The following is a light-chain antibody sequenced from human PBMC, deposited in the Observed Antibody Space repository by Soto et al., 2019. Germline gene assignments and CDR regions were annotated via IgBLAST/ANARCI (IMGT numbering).Light chain of an antibody. V-gene: IGLV1-51*01. CDR1: SSNIGGNS. CDR3: GSGDSSLSAYV. CDR2: DDN. J-gene: IGLJ1*01. Sequence: QSVMTQPPSVSAAPGQKGTISCSGSSSNIGGNSVSWYQQLPGTAPKLLIYDDNKLPSGIPYRFSGSKSGTSATLGITVFQTGDEADYYCGSGDSSLSAYVFGTGTKITVL.